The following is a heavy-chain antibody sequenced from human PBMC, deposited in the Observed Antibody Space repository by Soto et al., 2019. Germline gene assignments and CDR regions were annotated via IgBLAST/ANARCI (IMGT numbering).Heavy chain of an antibody. V-gene: IGHV5-51*01. Sequence: GESLKISCKGSGYSFANYWIGWVRQRPGKGLEWMGMIYPDDSDTKYSPSFQGQVTFSPDKSISTAYLQWSSLKASDTAIYYCARLEWLSLAAWFDPWGQGTLVTVSS. J-gene: IGHJ5*02. CDR2: IYPDDSDT. CDR3: ARLEWLSLAAWFDP. CDR1: GYSFANYW. D-gene: IGHD3-3*01.